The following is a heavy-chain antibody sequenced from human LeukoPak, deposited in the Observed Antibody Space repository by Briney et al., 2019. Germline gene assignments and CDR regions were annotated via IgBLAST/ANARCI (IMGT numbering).Heavy chain of an antibody. V-gene: IGHV3-21*01. Sequence: GGSLRPSCAASGFTFSSYAMSWVRQAPGKGLEWVSSISSSSSYIYYADSVKGRFTISRDNAKNSLYLQMNSLRAEDTAVYYCARGSPYYDFWSGYWEAPGAFDIWGQGTMVTVSS. CDR3: ARGSPYYDFWSGYWEAPGAFDI. J-gene: IGHJ3*02. CDR1: GFTFSSYA. CDR2: ISSSSSYI. D-gene: IGHD3-3*01.